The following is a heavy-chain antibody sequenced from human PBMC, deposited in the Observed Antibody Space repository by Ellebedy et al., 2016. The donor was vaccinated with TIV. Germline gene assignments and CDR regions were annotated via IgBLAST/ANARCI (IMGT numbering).Heavy chain of an antibody. J-gene: IGHJ4*02. CDR1: GYSISSGYY. D-gene: IGHD3-22*01. CDR2: IHHSGRT. CDR3: ARISQYYGDSGPGSRDYIDY. Sequence: MPSETLSLTCTVSGYSISSGYYWGWIRQPPGKGLEWIGIIHHSGRTSYNPSLYSRLSISMDTSKNQFSLRLNSVTAADTALYYCARISQYYGDSGPGSRDYIDYWGQGTLALVSS. V-gene: IGHV4-38-2*02.